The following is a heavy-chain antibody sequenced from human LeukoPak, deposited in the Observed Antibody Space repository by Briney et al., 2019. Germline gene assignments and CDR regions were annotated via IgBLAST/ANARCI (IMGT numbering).Heavy chain of an antibody. J-gene: IGHJ6*02. CDR3: TRVRELLYYYYGMDV. Sequence: GGSLRLSCTASGFTFGDYAMSWVRQAPGKGLEWVGFIRSKAYGGTTEYAASVKGRFTISRDDSKSIAYLQMNSLKTEDTAVYYCTRVRELLYYYYGMDVRGQGTTVTVSS. D-gene: IGHD1-26*01. CDR1: GFTFGDYA. V-gene: IGHV3-49*04. CDR2: IRSKAYGGTT.